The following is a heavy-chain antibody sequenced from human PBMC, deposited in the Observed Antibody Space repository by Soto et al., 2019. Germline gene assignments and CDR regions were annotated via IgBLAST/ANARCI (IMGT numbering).Heavy chain of an antibody. J-gene: IGHJ5*02. CDR3: ARNGDSSDYRGWFDP. V-gene: IGHV3-66*01. D-gene: IGHD3-22*01. Sequence: GGSLRLSCAASGFTVSSNYMSWVRQAPVNGLECVSVIYSFVTTYYSDSLKGRFTISIYNSKNTLYLQMNILIAEDTSVYYCARNGDSSDYRGWFDPWGQGTLVTVSS. CDR1: GFTVSSNY. CDR2: IYSFVTT.